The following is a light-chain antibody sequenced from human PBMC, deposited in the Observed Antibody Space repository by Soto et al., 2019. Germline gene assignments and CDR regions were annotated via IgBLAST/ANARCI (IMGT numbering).Light chain of an antibody. CDR3: CSSAGTYTYV. CDR2: DVS. J-gene: IGLJ1*01. Sequence: QSVLTQPRSVSGSPGQSVAISCTGTNSNLGDYNYVSWYQQHPGKAPKLMISDVSKRPSGVPDRFSGSKSGNTAFLTISGVQAEDEADYYCCSSAGTYTYVFGTGTKLTVL. CDR1: NSNLGDYNY. V-gene: IGLV2-11*01.